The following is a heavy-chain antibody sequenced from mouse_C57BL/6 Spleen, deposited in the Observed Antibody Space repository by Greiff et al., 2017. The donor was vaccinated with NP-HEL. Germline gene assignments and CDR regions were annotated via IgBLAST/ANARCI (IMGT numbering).Heavy chain of an antibody. CDR3: ARSRGFYYGSSYWYFDV. J-gene: IGHJ1*03. V-gene: IGHV1-85*01. D-gene: IGHD1-1*01. Sequence: QVQLKQSGPELVKPGASVKLSCKASGYTFTSYDINWVKQRPGQGLEWIGWIYPRDGSTKYNEKFKGKATLTVDTSSSTAYMELHSLTSEDSAVYFCARSRGFYYGSSYWYFDVWGTGTTVTVSS. CDR1: GYTFTSYD. CDR2: IYPRDGST.